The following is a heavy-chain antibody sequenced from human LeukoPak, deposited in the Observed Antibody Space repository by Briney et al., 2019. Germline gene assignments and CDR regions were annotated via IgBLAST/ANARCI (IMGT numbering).Heavy chain of an antibody. CDR3: ARDTVEAVAGYSYWYFDL. J-gene: IGHJ2*01. V-gene: IGHV4-59*01. Sequence: SETLSLTCPVSGGSISSYYWSWIRHPPGKGLEWIGYIYYSGSTNYNPSLKSRVTISVDTSKNQFSLKLSSVTAADTAVYYCARDTVEAVAGYSYWYFDLWGRGTLVTVSS. D-gene: IGHD6-19*01. CDR2: IYYSGST. CDR1: GGSISSYY.